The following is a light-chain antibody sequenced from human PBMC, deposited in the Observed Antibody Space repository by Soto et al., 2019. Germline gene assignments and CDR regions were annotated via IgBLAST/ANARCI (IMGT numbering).Light chain of an antibody. V-gene: IGLV2-8*01. CDR3: SSYAGSSWV. CDR2: DVS. Sequence: QSALTQPPSASGSPGQSVTISCTGTSSDVDAYNYVSWYQQHPGKAPKLMIYDVSKRPSGVPYRFSGSKSGNAASLTVSGLQGEDEADYYCSSYAGSSWVFGGGTQLTVL. CDR1: SSDVDAYNY. J-gene: IGLJ3*02.